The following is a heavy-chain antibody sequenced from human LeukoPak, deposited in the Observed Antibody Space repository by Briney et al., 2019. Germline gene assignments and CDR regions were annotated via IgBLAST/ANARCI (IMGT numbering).Heavy chain of an antibody. CDR1: GGTFSSYA. CDR2: IIPIFGTA. V-gene: IGHV1-69*13. J-gene: IGHJ4*02. Sequence: ASVKVSCKASGGTFSSYAISWVRQAPGQGLEWVGGIIPIFGTANYAQKFQGRVTITADESTSTAYMELSSLRSEDTAVYYCARAEVSYCSGGSCYSTYYFDYWGQGTLVTVSS. D-gene: IGHD2-15*01. CDR3: ARAEVSYCSGGSCYSTYYFDY.